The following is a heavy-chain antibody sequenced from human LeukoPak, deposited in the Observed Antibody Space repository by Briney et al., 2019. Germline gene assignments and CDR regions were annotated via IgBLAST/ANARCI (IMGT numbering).Heavy chain of an antibody. CDR3: ARDLRGYSYGYHYYYYMDV. V-gene: IGHV1-2*02. J-gene: IGHJ6*03. CDR2: INPNRGGT. Sequence: ASVKVSCKASGYTFTGYYMRWVRQAPGQGLEWMGWINPNRGGTNYAQKFQGRVTMTRDTSISTAYMELSRLRSDDTAVYYCARDLRGYSYGYHYYYYMDVWGKGTTVTVSS. D-gene: IGHD5-18*01. CDR1: GYTFTGYY.